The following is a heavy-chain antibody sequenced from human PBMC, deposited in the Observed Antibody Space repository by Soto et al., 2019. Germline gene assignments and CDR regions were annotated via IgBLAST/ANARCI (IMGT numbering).Heavy chain of an antibody. CDR3: VRVTTLHWFDP. J-gene: IGHJ5*02. CDR2: IYHSGSS. D-gene: IGHD4-17*01. CDR1: GSSIRSGGYY. V-gene: IGHV4-31*03. Sequence: SDTLSLTCPICGSSIRSGGYYWSWIRQHPGKGLEWIGFIYHSGSSYYNPSLKSRVTISVDTSKNQFSLKLSSVTAADTAVYYCVRVTTLHWFDPWGQGTLVTSPQ.